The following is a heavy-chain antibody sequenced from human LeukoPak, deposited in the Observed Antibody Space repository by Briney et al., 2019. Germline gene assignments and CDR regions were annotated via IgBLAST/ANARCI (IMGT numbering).Heavy chain of an antibody. CDR2: ISYDGSNK. CDR1: GFTFSSYA. D-gene: IGHD3-22*01. CDR3: AKNYDSSGYYSGYYFDY. Sequence: GGSLRLSCAASGFTFSSYAMHWVRQAPGKGLEWVAVISYDGSNKYYADSVKGRFTISRDNSKNTLYLQMNSLRAEDTAVYYCAKNYDSSGYYSGYYFDYWGQGTLVTVSS. J-gene: IGHJ4*02. V-gene: IGHV3-30-3*01.